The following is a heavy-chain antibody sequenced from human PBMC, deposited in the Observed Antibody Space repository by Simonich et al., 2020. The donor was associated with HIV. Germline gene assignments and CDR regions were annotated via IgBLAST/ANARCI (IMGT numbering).Heavy chain of an antibody. J-gene: IGHJ4*02. V-gene: IGHV4-34*01. D-gene: IGHD2-2*01. CDR2: INHRGST. CDR1: GGSFSGYY. Sequence: QVQLQQWGAGLLKPSETLSLTCAVYGGSFSGYYWSWIRQPPGKGLEWIGEINHRGSTNYNPYLKSRVTRSVDTSKNQFSLKLSSVTAADTAVYYCARGFYQRLYYFDYWGQGTLVTVSS. CDR3: ARGFYQRLYYFDY.